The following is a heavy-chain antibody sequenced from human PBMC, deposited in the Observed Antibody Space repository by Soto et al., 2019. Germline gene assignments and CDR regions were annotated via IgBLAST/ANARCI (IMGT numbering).Heavy chain of an antibody. V-gene: IGHV3-23*01. Sequence: EVQLLESGGGLVQPGGSLRLSCAASGVTFSSYAMSWVRQAPGKGLEWVSASSGRGGSTYYADSVKGRFTISSDNSKNTMYLQRNSLRAEDTAVYYCAKGGVATIKGYCDYWGQGTLVTVSS. J-gene: IGHJ4*02. CDR2: SSGRGGST. CDR1: GVTFSSYA. D-gene: IGHD5-12*01. CDR3: AKGGVATIKGYCDY.